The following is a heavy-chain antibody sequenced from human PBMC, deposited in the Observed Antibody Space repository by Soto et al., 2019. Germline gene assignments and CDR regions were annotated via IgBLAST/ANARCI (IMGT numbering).Heavy chain of an antibody. J-gene: IGHJ3*02. CDR2: IYYSGST. D-gene: IGHD2-15*01. CDR3: ARLGLVVVVAATPNDAFDI. V-gene: IGHV4-59*08. CDR1: GGSVSSYY. Sequence: SETLSLTCTVSGGSVSSYYWSWIRQPPGKGLEWIGYIYYSGSTNYNPSLKSRVTISVDTSKNQFSLKLSSVTAADTAVYYCARLGLVVVVAATPNDAFDIWGQGTMVTVSS.